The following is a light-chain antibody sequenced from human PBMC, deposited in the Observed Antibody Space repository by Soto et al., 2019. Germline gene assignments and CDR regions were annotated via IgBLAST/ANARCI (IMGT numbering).Light chain of an antibody. V-gene: IGKV4-1*01. Sequence: DIVMTQSPDSLGVSLGERATINCKSSQSVIYSSNNKNYLAWYQQKPGQPPKLLIYWASTRESGVPDRFSGSGSGTDFTLTISSLQAADVAVYYWQQYTRIPLYTFGQGTKLEIK. CDR3: QQYTRIPLYT. J-gene: IGKJ2*01. CDR2: WAS. CDR1: QSVIYSSNNKNY.